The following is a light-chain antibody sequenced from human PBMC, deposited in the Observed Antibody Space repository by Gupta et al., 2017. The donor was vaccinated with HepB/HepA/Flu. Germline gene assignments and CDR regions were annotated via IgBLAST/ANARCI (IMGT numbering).Light chain of an antibody. CDR1: QSVRTY. CDR2: DTS. Sequence: EIVLTQSPAALSLSLGERATLSCRASQSVRTYLAWYQQKPGLAPRLLIYDTSNRATGIPARFSGSGSGTDFTLTINSLEPEDFAVYYCQQRDSWPLTFGGGTTVEIK. CDR3: QQRDSWPLT. J-gene: IGKJ4*01. V-gene: IGKV3-11*01.